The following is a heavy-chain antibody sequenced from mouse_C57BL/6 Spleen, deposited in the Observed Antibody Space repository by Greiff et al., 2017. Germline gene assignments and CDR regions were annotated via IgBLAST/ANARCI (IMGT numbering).Heavy chain of an antibody. V-gene: IGHV14-4*01. CDR2: IDPENGDT. J-gene: IGHJ4*01. CDR3: TKGDYYAMDY. Sequence: EVMLVESGAELVRPGASVKLSCTASGFNIKDDYMHWVKQRPEQGLEWIGWIDPENGDTEYASKFQGKATITADTSSNTAYLQLSSLTSEDTAVYYCTKGDYYAMDYWGQGTSVTVSS. CDR1: GFNIKDDY.